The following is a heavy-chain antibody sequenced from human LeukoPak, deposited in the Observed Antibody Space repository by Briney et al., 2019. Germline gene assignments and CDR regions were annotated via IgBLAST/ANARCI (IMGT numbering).Heavy chain of an antibody. D-gene: IGHD6-19*01. CDR1: GFTFRNYL. V-gene: IGHV3-48*01. CDR2: ISSTGGTI. CDR3: ARAMKIGGWYRVFDF. Sequence: GGSLRLSCAASGFTFRNYLMNWVRQAPGKGLEWVSFISSTGGTIYYADSVKGRFTVSRDNGKNSLLLQMNSLRAEDTALYYCARAMKIGGWYRVFDFWGQGTLVTVSS. J-gene: IGHJ4*02.